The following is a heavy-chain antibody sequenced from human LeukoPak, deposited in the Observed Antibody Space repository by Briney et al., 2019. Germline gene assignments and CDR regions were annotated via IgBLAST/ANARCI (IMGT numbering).Heavy chain of an antibody. D-gene: IGHD3-10*01. V-gene: IGHV4-34*01. Sequence: SETLSVTRVHYRGSLTGYYWSWIRQPPGKGVGWVGEINHRGSTNYNPSLKSRVTISVDTYKNQFSLKLSSVTAADTAVYYCATYGSGSYGPFDYWGQGTLVTVSS. CDR2: INHRGST. CDR3: ATYGSGSYGPFDY. J-gene: IGHJ4*02. CDR1: RGSLTGYY.